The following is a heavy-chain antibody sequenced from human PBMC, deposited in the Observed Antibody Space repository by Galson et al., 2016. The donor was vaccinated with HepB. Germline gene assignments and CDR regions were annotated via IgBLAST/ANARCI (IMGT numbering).Heavy chain of an antibody. CDR1: GFAFSSHW. J-gene: IGHJ5*02. D-gene: IGHD4-23*01. V-gene: IGHV3-74*01. CDR2: INSDGTIS. CDR3: VRDHSVVPTTAYNWFDP. Sequence: SLRLSCAASGFAFSSHWMHWVRQDLGKGLVWVSRINSDGTISNYADSVKGRFTIFRDNAKNTLYLQMDSLRAEDTAVYFRVRDHSVVPTTAYNWFDPWGRGTLVTVSS.